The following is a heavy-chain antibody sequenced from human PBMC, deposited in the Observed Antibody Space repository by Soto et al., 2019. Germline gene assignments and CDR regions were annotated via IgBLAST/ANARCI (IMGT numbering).Heavy chain of an antibody. CDR1: EFTFSTYS. D-gene: IGHD2-21*01. CDR3: ARVVFEYEHHYYYGMDV. V-gene: IGHV3-21*01. CDR2: ISSSSYI. Sequence: GGSLRLSCAASEFTFSTYSMNWVRQAPGKGLEWVSSISSSSYIYYADSVKGRFTISRDNAKNSLYLQMNSLRAEDTAVYYCARVVFEYEHHYYYGMDVWGPGNTVPVS. J-gene: IGHJ6*02.